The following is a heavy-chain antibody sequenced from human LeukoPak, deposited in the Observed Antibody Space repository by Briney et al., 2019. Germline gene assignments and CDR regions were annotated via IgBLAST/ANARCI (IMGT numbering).Heavy chain of an antibody. J-gene: IGHJ4*02. CDR2: INPSGGST. CDR3: ASDRYYYDSSGYIRGISFDY. CDR1: GYTFTSYY. D-gene: IGHD3-22*01. Sequence: ASVKVSCKASGYTFTSYYMHWVRQAPGQGLEWMGIINPSGGSTSYAQKFQGRVTMTRDTSTSTVYMELSSLRSEDTAVYYCASDRYYYDSSGYIRGISFDYWGQGTLVTVSS. V-gene: IGHV1-46*01.